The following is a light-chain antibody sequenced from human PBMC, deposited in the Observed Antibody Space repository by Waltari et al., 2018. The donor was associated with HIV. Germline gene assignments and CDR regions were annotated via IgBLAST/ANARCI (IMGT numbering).Light chain of an antibody. Sequence: SYELTQPPSVSVSPGPTARITCSGDALPRQYAFWYQQKPGQAPVVLIYKDKERPSGIPWRFSGSSSGTVVTWTISGVQAEDEADYDCQSADSSSTYVVFGGGTKLTVL. CDR3: QSADSSSTYVV. CDR1: ALPRQY. V-gene: IGLV3-25*03. J-gene: IGLJ2*01. CDR2: KDK.